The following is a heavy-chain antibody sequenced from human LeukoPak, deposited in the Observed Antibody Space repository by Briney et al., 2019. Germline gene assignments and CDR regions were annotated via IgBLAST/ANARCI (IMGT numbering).Heavy chain of an antibody. J-gene: IGHJ6*03. CDR1: GYTFTSYG. CDR2: ISAYNGST. CDR3: AREVVVAANSLYYYYYYYMDV. D-gene: IGHD2-15*01. Sequence: ASVKVSCKASGYTFTSYGISWVRQAPGQGLEWMGWISAYNGSTNYAQKLQGRVTMTTDTSTSTAYMELRSLRSDDTAVYYCAREVVVAANSLYYYYYYYMDVWGKGTTVTVSS. V-gene: IGHV1-18*01.